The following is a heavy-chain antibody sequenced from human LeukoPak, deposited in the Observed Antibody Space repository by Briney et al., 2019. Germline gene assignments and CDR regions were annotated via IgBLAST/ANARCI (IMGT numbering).Heavy chain of an antibody. V-gene: IGHV3-33*01. CDR2: IWYDGSNT. CDR3: GRDSRSILIDV. J-gene: IGHJ4*02. Sequence: GGSLRLSCAASGFTFSRHGMHWVRQAPGKGLEWVAVIWYDGSNTYYVDSVKGRFTIFRDNSKNTLYLQMNSLRVEDTAVYYCGRDSRSILIDVWGQGTPVTISS. CDR1: GFTFSRHG. D-gene: IGHD3-3*01.